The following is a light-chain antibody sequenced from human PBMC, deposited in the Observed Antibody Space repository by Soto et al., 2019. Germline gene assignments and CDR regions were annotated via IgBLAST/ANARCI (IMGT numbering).Light chain of an antibody. J-gene: IGKJ4*01. V-gene: IGKV1-16*02. CDR3: LQYMSYPLT. Sequence: DIQMTQSPSSLSASVGDRVTITCRASQGISNHLAWFQQKPGKAPKSLIYAASSLQSGVPSKFSGSGSGTAYTLNISSLQHEDFAPYSCLQYMSYPLTIGGGTKVEIK. CDR2: AAS. CDR1: QGISNH.